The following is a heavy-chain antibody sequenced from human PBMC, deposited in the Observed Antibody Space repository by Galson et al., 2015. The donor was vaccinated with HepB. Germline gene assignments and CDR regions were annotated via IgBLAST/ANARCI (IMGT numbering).Heavy chain of an antibody. CDR2: IYYSGST. CDR3: ARVGYCSGGSCYQFDY. V-gene: IGHV4-59*08. CDR1: GGSISSYY. Sequence: LSLTCTVSGGSISSYYWSWIRQPPGKGLEWIGYIYYSGSTNYNPSLKSRVTIPVDTSKNQFSLKLSSVTAADTAVYYCARVGYCSGGSCYQFDYWGQGTLVTVSS. J-gene: IGHJ4*02. D-gene: IGHD2-15*01.